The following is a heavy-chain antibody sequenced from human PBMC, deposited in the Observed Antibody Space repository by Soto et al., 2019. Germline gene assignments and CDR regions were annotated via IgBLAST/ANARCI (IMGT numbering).Heavy chain of an antibody. CDR1: GFTVSSNY. V-gene: IGHV3-53*02. D-gene: IGHD3-10*01. Sequence: EVQLVETGGGLIQPGGSLRLSCAASGFTVSSNYMSWVRQAPGKGLEWVSVIYSGGSTYYADSVKGRFTISRDNSKNTLYLQMNSLRAEDTAVYYCARGTGSHYYYYGMDVWGQGTTVTVSS. CDR3: ARGTGSHYYYYGMDV. CDR2: IYSGGST. J-gene: IGHJ6*02.